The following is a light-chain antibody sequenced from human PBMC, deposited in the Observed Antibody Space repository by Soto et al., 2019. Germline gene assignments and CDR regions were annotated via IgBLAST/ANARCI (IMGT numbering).Light chain of an antibody. CDR3: QHYNSYSEA. CDR1: QTISSW. CDR2: KAS. J-gene: IGKJ1*01. Sequence: DIQMTQSPSTLSGSVGDRVTITCRASQTISSWLAWYQQKPGKAPKLLIYKASTLKSGVKSRFSGSGYGTEFTLTISSLQPDDLATYYCQHYNSYSEAFGQGTK. V-gene: IGKV1-5*03.